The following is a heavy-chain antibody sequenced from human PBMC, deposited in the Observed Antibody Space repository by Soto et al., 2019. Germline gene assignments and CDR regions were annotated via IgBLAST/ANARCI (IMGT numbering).Heavy chain of an antibody. CDR1: GGTFSSYA. D-gene: IGHD6-19*01. CDR2: IIPIFGTA. Sequence: GASVKVSCKASGGTFSSYAISWVRQAPGQGLEWMGGIIPIFGTANYAQKFQGRVTITADESTSTAYMQLSSLRSEDTAVYYCARSEEYSSENYGTDVWGQGTTVTVSS. J-gene: IGHJ6*02. CDR3: ARSEEYSSENYGTDV. V-gene: IGHV1-69*13.